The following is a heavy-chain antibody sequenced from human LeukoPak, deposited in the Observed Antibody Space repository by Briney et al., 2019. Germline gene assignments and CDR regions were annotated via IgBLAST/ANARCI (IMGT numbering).Heavy chain of an antibody. CDR1: GFTFSSYA. V-gene: IGHV3-23*01. CDR3: AKDSDYCDSSGYHDY. Sequence: GGSLRLSCTASGFTFSSYAMSWVRQAPGKGLECVSAISGSGGSTYYADSVKGRFTISRDNSKNTLYLQMNSLRAEDRSVYYCAKDSDYCDSSGYHDYWGQGTLVTVSS. CDR2: ISGSGGST. D-gene: IGHD3-22*01. J-gene: IGHJ4*02.